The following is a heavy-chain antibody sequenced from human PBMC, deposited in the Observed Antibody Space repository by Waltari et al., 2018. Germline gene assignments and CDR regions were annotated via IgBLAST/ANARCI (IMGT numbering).Heavy chain of an antibody. Sequence: QVQLQQWGAGLLKPSETLSLTCAVYGGSVSGYYWSWISQPPGKGLEWIGEINHSGSTTYNPSLKSRVTISVDTSKNQFSLKLSSVTAADTAVYYCARLPTTVTTPYWGQGTLVTVSS. CDR3: ARLPTTVTTPY. D-gene: IGHD4-17*01. CDR1: GGSVSGYY. J-gene: IGHJ4*02. CDR2: INHSGST. V-gene: IGHV4-34*01.